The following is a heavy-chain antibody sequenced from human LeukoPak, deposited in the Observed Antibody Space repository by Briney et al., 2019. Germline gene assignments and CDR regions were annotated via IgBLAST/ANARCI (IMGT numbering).Heavy chain of an antibody. D-gene: IGHD6-13*01. CDR2: IIPIFGTA. V-gene: IGHV1-69*05. CDR3: ASLPDGAAGSFDY. CDR1: GGTFSSYA. J-gene: IGHJ4*02. Sequence: SVKVSCKASGGTFSSYAISWVRQAPGQGLEWMGRIIPIFGTANYAQKFQGRVTITTDESTSTAYMELSSLRSEDTAVYYCASLPDGAAGSFDYWGQGTLVTVSS.